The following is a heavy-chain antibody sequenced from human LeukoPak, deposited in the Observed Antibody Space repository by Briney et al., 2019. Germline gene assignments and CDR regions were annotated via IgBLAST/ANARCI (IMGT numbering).Heavy chain of an antibody. Sequence: GGSLRPSCAASGFTFSSYAMSWVRQAPGKGLEWVSAISGSGGSTYYADSVRGRFTISRDNSKNTLYLQMNSLRAEDTAVYYCATSSTTVNWFDPWGQGTLVTVSS. CDR2: ISGSGGST. J-gene: IGHJ5*02. D-gene: IGHD4-17*01. V-gene: IGHV3-23*01. CDR3: ATSSTTVNWFDP. CDR1: GFTFSSYA.